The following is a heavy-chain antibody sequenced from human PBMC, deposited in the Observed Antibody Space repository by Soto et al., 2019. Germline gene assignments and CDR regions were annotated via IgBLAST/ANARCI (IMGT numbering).Heavy chain of an antibody. CDR1: GDSINNYF. CDR2: ISYSGST. D-gene: IGHD5-18*01. J-gene: IGHJ6*02. Sequence: PSETLSLTCTISGDSINNYFWNWIRQTPGKGLEWIGYISYSGSTSYNPSLQSRVTLSSDTSKNHFSLKLSSVTAADTAVYYCARARQRDTGRGLDVWGQGTAVTVSS. V-gene: IGHV4-59*01. CDR3: ARARQRDTGRGLDV.